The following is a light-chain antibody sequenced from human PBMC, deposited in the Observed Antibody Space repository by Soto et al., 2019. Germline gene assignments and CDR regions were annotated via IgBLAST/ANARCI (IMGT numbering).Light chain of an antibody. CDR2: DAS. Sequence: EIVLTQSPATLSLSAGERATLSCRASQSVSSYLAWYQQKPGQAPRLLIYDASNRATGIPARFSGSGSGTDFTLTNISLEPEDLAVYFCQQRINWPLAVGGGTKVEIK. CDR1: QSVSSY. J-gene: IGKJ4*01. CDR3: QQRINWPLA. V-gene: IGKV3-11*01.